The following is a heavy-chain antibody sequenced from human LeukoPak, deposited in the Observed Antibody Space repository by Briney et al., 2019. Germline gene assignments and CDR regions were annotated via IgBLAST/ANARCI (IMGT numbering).Heavy chain of an antibody. J-gene: IGHJ4*02. CDR3: ARINWNYFDY. D-gene: IGHD1-20*01. V-gene: IGHV4-59*08. Sequence: SETLSLTCTVSGDSMRSFYWSFIRQPPGKGLEWIGYIYYSGNTNYNPSLKSRLTMSADRSRNQFSLELTSVTAADTAVYYCARINWNYFDYWGQGILVTVSS. CDR1: GDSMRSFY. CDR2: IYYSGNT.